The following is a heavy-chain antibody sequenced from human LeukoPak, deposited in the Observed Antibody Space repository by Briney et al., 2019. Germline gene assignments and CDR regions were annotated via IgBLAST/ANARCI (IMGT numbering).Heavy chain of an antibody. V-gene: IGHV3-33*01. D-gene: IGHD3-3*01. CDR3: ARDRGLLRFLEWLSPYGMDV. CDR1: GFTFSSYG. CDR2: IWYDGSNK. Sequence: GGSLRLSCVASGFTFSSYGMHWVRQAPGKGLEWVAVIWYDGSNKYYADSVKGRFTISRDNSKNTLYLQMNSLRAEDTAVYYCARDRGLLRFLEWLSPYGMDVWGQGTTVTVSS. J-gene: IGHJ6*02.